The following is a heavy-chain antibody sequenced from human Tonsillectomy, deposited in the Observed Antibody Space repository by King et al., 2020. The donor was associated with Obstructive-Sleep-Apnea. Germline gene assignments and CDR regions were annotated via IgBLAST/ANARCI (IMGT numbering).Heavy chain of an antibody. CDR3: ARGEDYYDSSGYHR. Sequence: VQLQQWGAGLLKPSETLSLTFAVYGGSFSGYYWSLIRQPPGKGLDWIGENNHRGSTNDNPSLKSRVTISVDTSKNQFSLKLSSVTAADTAVYYCARGEDYYDSSGYHRWGQGTLVTVSS. J-gene: IGHJ5*02. CDR1: GGSFSGYY. V-gene: IGHV4-34*01. D-gene: IGHD3-22*01. CDR2: NNHRGST.